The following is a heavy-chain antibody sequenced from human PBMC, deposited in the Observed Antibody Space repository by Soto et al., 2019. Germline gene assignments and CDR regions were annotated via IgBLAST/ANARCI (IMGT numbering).Heavy chain of an antibody. CDR1: GLTFSSYA. V-gene: IGHV3-30-3*01. CDR3: ARFVDAFDI. J-gene: IGHJ3*02. CDR2: ISYDGSNK. Sequence: GGSLRLSCAASGLTFSSYAMHWVRQAPGKGLEWVAVISYDGSNKYYADSVKGRFTISRDNSKNTLYLQMNSLRAEDTAVYYCARFVDAFDIWGKGTMVTVSS.